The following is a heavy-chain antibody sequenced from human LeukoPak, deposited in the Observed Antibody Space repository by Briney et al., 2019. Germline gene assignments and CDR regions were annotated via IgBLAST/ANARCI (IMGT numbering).Heavy chain of an antibody. CDR3: ATEHILYYYMDL. CDR2: IIPMFATP. Sequence: SVKVSCKASGGTFNSNAVAWVRQAPGQGLEWMGGIIPMFATPNYAQKFQGRLTITPDESATTVYMELSSLRSDDTAVYYCATEHILYYYMDLWGEGTTITVSS. CDR1: GGTFNSNA. V-gene: IGHV1-69*13. J-gene: IGHJ6*03. D-gene: IGHD3-9*01.